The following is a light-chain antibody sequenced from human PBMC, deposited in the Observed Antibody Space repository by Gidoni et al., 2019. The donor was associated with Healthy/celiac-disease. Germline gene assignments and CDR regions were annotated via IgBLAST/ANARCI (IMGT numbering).Light chain of an antibody. CDR3: QQYNSYTTWT. CDR2: KAS. V-gene: IGKV1-5*03. CDR1: QRISSW. J-gene: IGKJ1*01. Sequence: IQMTQSPSTLSASVGDRVTITCRASQRISSWLAWYQQKPGKAPKLLIYKASSLESGVPSRFSGSGSSTAFTLTISSLQPDDFATYYCQQYNSYTTWTFXXXTKVEIK.